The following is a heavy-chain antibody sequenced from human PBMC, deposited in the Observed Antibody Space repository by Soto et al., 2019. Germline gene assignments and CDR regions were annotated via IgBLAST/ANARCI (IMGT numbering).Heavy chain of an antibody. CDR2: ISATGAST. J-gene: IGHJ4*02. Sequence: GGSLRLSCAASGFTFSSYAMSWVRQTPGKGLEWVSAISATGASTYYADSVKGRFTISRDNSKSMFFLQMNSLRAEDTAVYYCAKKKSTGNNYFDYWGQGNQVTVYS. CDR3: AKKKSTGNNYFDY. D-gene: IGHD1-1*01. CDR1: GFTFSSYA. V-gene: IGHV3-23*01.